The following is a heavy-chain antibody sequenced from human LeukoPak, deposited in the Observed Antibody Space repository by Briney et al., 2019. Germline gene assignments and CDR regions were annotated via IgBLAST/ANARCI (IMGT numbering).Heavy chain of an antibody. CDR2: INPNGGGT. Sequence: ASVKVSCKASGYTFTGYYMHWVRQAPGQGLEWMGRINPNGGGTNYAQKFQGRVTMTRDTSISTAYMELSRLRSDDTAVYYCARGDEITIFGVVITLYYYYGMDVWGQGTTVTVSS. CDR1: GYTFTGYY. D-gene: IGHD3-3*01. CDR3: ARGDEITIFGVVITLYYYYGMDV. V-gene: IGHV1-2*06. J-gene: IGHJ6*02.